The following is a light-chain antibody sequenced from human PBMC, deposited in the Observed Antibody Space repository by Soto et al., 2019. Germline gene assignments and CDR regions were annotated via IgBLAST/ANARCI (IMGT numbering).Light chain of an antibody. CDR1: SSDVGGYNY. CDR3: TSYTSSSTVL. Sequence: QSALTQPASVSGSPGQSITISCTGTSSDVGGYNYVSWYQQHPGKAPKLMIYDVSNRPSGISNRFSGSKSGNKASLTIFGLQPVDEAEYYCTSYTSSSTVLFGGGTKLTVL. J-gene: IGLJ3*02. CDR2: DVS. V-gene: IGLV2-14*01.